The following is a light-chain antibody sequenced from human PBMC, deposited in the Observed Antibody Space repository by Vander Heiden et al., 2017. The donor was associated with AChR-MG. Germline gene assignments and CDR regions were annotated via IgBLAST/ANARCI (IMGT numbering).Light chain of an antibody. CDR2: DAS. V-gene: IGKV1-33*01. CDR1: KDISNY. CDR3: QQYDNLPIT. J-gene: IGKJ5*01. Sequence: DIQLTQSPSFLSASVGDRITITCQARKDISNYLNWYQQKPGKAPKLLIYDASNLETGVPSRFSGSGSGTDFTFTISSLQPEDIATYYCQQYDNLPITFGQGTRLEIK.